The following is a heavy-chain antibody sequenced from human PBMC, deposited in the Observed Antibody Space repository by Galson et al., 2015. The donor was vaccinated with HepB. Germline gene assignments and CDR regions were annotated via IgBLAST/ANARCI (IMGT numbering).Heavy chain of an antibody. V-gene: IGHV3-21*01. CDR1: GFIFSSYS. J-gene: IGHJ5*02. Sequence: SLRLSCAASGFIFSSYSMNWVRQAPGKGLEWVSSIISSSSYIYYADSVEGRFTISRDNAKNSLYLQMNSLRAEDTAVYYCARASIAVAGIRNNWFDPWGQGTLVTVSS. D-gene: IGHD6-19*01. CDR2: IISSSSYI. CDR3: ARASIAVAGIRNNWFDP.